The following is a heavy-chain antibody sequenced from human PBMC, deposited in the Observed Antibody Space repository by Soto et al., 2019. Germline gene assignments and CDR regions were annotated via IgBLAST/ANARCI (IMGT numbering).Heavy chain of an antibody. Sequence: SETLSLTCAVYGGSFSGYYWSWIRQPPGKGLEWIGEINHSGSTNYNPSLKSRVTISVDTSKSQFSLKLSSVTAADTAVYYCARGRYSSSWYVLDYWGQGTLVTVSS. CDR2: INHSGST. V-gene: IGHV4-34*01. D-gene: IGHD6-13*01. CDR1: GGSFSGYY. J-gene: IGHJ4*02. CDR3: ARGRYSSSWYVLDY.